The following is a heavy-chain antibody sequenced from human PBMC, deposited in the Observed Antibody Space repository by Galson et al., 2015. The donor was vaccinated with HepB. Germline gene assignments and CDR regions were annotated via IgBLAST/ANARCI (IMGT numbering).Heavy chain of an antibody. Sequence: SLRLSCAASGFTFSSYTMNWVRQAPGKGLQWVSSISGISSYIYYADSVKGRFTISRDNAENSLYLQMNSLRAEDTAVYYCARGDSRGGSGYYGMDVWGQGTTVTVSS. CDR1: GFTFSSYT. D-gene: IGHD3-16*01. V-gene: IGHV3-21*01. CDR3: ARGDSRGGSGYYGMDV. J-gene: IGHJ6*02. CDR2: ISGISSYI.